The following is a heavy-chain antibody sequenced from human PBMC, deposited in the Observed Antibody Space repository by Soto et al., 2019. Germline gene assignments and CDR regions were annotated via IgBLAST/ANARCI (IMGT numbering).Heavy chain of an antibody. CDR3: ARGDFGSGYPPTTNGRDV. CDR1: GYTFTSYY. D-gene: IGHD3-3*01. J-gene: IGHJ6*02. CDR2: INPSGGST. Sequence: ASVKVSCKASGYTFTSYYMHWVRQAPGQRLERMGIINPSGGSTSYAQKFQGRVTMTRDTSTSTVYMELSSLRSEDTAVYYCARGDFGSGYPPTTNGRDVWGQGTTVTVSS. V-gene: IGHV1-46*01.